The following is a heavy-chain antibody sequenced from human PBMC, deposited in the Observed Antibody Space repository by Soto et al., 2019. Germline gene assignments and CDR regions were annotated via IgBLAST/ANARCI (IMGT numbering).Heavy chain of an antibody. CDR2: IGTITTFT. CDR1: GFTFSDYY. J-gene: IGHJ5*02. Sequence: PGGSLRLSCAASGFTFSDYYMNWIRRAPGKGLEWVSYIGTITTFTDYADSVKGRFTISRDNAKNSLYLQMNSLRAEDTAVYYCAREGYSTNNWFGPWGQGTLVTFSS. CDR3: AREGYSTNNWFGP. D-gene: IGHD2-2*01. V-gene: IGHV3-11*06.